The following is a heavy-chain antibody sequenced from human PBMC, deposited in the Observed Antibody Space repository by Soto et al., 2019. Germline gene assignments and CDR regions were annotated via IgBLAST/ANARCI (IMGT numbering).Heavy chain of an antibody. J-gene: IGHJ6*02. CDR3: ARRLYYDSSGFEGGGMDV. V-gene: IGHV4-61*01. CDR1: GGSVSSGSYY. CDR2: IYYSGST. Sequence: PSETLSLTYTVSGGSVSSGSYYWSWIRQPPGKGLEWIGYIYYSGSTYYNPSLKSRVTISVDTSKNQFSLKLSSVTAADTAVYYCARRLYYDSSGFEGGGMDVWGQGTTVTVSS. D-gene: IGHD3-22*01.